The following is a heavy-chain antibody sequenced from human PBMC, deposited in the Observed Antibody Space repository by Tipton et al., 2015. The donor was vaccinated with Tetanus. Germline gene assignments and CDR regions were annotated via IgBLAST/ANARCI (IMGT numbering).Heavy chain of an antibody. CDR3: ARDLGRWGYSGSYFYYFDY. D-gene: IGHD1-26*01. CDR2: INPNSGGT. V-gene: IGHV1-2*02. CDR1: GYTFTGYY. J-gene: IGHJ4*02. Sequence: QVQLVQSGAEVKKPGASVKVSCKASGYTFTGYYMHWVRQAPGQGLEWMGWINPNSGGTNYAQKFQGRVTMTRDTSISTAYMELSRLRSDDTAVYYCARDLGRWGYSGSYFYYFDYWGQGTLVTVSS.